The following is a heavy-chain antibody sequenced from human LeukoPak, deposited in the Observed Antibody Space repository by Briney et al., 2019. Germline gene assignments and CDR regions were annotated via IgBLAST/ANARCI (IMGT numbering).Heavy chain of an antibody. D-gene: IGHD1-26*01. J-gene: IGHJ4*02. Sequence: PGGSLRISCAVSGFFFSDSWMSWVRQAPGRGLEWVANMNQDGSDKYYVSSVRGRFTISRDNAEDSLYLQMNSLKAGDTAVYCCARGRGRSIDYWGQGTLVNVSS. CDR1: GFFFSDSW. CDR2: MNQDGSDK. V-gene: IGHV3-7*03. CDR3: ARGRGRSIDY.